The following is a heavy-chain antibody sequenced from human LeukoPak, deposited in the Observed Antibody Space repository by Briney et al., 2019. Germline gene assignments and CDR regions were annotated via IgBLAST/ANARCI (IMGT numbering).Heavy chain of an antibody. CDR1: GFTFSSYE. CDR2: ISSSGSTI. Sequence: GGSLRLSCAASGFTFSSYEMNWVRQAPGKGLEWVSYISSSGSTIYYADSVKGRFTISRDNAKNSLYLQMNSLRAEDTAVYYCARDMIWGGMDVWAQGTTVTVSS. CDR3: ARDMIWGGMDV. D-gene: IGHD3-16*01. V-gene: IGHV3-48*03. J-gene: IGHJ6*02.